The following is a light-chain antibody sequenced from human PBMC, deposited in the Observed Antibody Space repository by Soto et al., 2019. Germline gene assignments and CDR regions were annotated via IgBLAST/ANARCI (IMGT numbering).Light chain of an antibody. CDR1: SSDVGNYNL. CDR2: EVN. J-gene: IGLJ1*01. V-gene: IGLV2-23*02. Sequence: QSALTQPASVSGSPGQSITISCTGTSSDVGNYNLVSWYQQHPGKAPKLMIYEVNKRPSGVSNRFSGSKSGNTASLTISGLQAEDEADYYCCSYAGSSTYLFGTGTKVTVL. CDR3: CSYAGSSTYL.